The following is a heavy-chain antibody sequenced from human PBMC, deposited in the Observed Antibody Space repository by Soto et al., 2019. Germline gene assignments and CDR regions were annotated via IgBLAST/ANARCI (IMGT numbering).Heavy chain of an antibody. V-gene: IGHV4-39*01. Sequence: QLQLQESGPGLVKPSETLSLTCTVSGGSISSSSYYWGWIRQPPGKGLEWIGSIYYSGSTYYNPSLKSRVTISVDTSKNQFSLKLSSVTAADTAVYYCARFDGGSGSYYTIAFDYWGQGTLVTVSS. CDR2: IYYSGST. CDR3: ARFDGGSGSYYTIAFDY. CDR1: GGSISSSSYY. J-gene: IGHJ4*02. D-gene: IGHD3-10*01.